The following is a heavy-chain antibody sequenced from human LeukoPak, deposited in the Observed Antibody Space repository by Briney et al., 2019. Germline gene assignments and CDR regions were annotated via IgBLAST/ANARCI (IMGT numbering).Heavy chain of an antibody. V-gene: IGHV3-7*01. CDR2: IKQDGSEK. J-gene: IGHJ4*02. CDR1: GFTFSSYW. CDR3: ARVGYCNSTSCHGFED. D-gene: IGHD2-2*01. Sequence: SGGSLRLSCAASGFTFSSYWMSWVRQAPGKGLEWVANIKQDGSEKYYVDSVKGRFTISRDNAKNSLYLQMNSLRAEDTAVYYCARVGYCNSTSCHGFEDWGQGTLVTVSS.